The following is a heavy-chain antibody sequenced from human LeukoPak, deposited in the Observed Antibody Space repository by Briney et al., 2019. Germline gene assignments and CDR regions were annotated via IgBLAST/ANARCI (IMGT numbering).Heavy chain of an antibody. CDR2: IYTSGST. D-gene: IGHD6-6*01. CDR1: GGSISSGSYY. CDR3: ASDGYSSSWTNYYYYYYMDV. V-gene: IGHV4-61*02. J-gene: IGHJ6*03. Sequence: PSETLSLTCTVSGGSISSGSYYWSWIRQPAGKGLEWIGRIYTSGSTNYNPSLKSRVTISVDTSKNQFSLKLSSVTAADTAVYYCASDGYSSSWTNYYYYYYMDVWGKGTTVTVSS.